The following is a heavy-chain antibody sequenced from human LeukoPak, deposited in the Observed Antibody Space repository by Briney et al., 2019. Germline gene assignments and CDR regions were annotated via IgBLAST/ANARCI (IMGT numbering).Heavy chain of an antibody. J-gene: IGHJ4*02. CDR2: VYDSGTT. CDR3: ARDLGMADFDY. V-gene: IGHV4-59*01. D-gene: IGHD6-13*01. CDR1: GGSISAYY. Sequence: SETLSLTCSVSGGSISAYYWTWIRQPPGKGLEWIGYVYDSGTTNHNPSLKSRVTISVDTSNNQFSLTLTSVTAADTAVYFCARDLGMADFDYWGQGTLVTVSS.